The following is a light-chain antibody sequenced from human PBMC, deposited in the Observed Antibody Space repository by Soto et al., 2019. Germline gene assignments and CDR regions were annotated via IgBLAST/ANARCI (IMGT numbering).Light chain of an antibody. CDR2: DQS. CDR3: QHRYRNFPIT. CDR1: QSISGY. J-gene: IGKJ5*01. V-gene: IGKV1-39*01. Sequence: DSQVTQSPSYGSASVGDRVSISCRASQSISGYLNWYQQKPGKAPNILIFDQSTLQSGVTPRFIGPGSGAAYILIISSLLHPEYVTYYCQHRYRNFPITFGQGTRLEIK.